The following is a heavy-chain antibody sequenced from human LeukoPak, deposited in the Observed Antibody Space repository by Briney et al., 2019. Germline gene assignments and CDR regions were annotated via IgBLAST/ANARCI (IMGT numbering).Heavy chain of an antibody. CDR1: GGSISSGGYS. CDR3: ARVSSGPLNFDY. V-gene: IGHV4-30-2*01. J-gene: IGHJ4*02. Sequence: SQTLSLTCAVSGGSISSGGYSWSWIRQPPGKGLEWIGYIYHSGSTYYNPSLKSRVTISVDRSKNQFSLKLSSVTAADTAVYYCARVSSGPLNFDYWGQGTLVTVSS. CDR2: IYHSGST. D-gene: IGHD3-22*01.